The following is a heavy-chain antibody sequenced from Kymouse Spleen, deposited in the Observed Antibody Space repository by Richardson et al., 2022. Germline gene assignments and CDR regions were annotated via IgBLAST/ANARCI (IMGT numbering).Heavy chain of an antibody. CDR3: ARGFTMVRGVIHWFDP. CDR2: IYYSGST. J-gene: IGHJ5*02. V-gene: IGHV4-31*03. D-gene: IGHD3-10*01. Sequence: QVQLQESGPGLVKPSQTLSLTCTVSGGSISSGGYYWSWIRQHPGKGLEWIGYIYYSGSTYYNPSLKSRVTISVDTSKNQFSLKLSSVTAADTAVYYCARGFTMVRGVIHWFDPWGQGTLVTVSS. CDR1: GGSISSGGYY.